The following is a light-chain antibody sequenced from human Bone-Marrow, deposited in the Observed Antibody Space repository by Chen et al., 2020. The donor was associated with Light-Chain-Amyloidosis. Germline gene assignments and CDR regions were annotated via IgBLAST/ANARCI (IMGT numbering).Light chain of an antibody. J-gene: IGLJ3*02. CDR2: LNSAGSH. Sequence: QLVVTQSPYASASLGASVKLTCTLSSGHSNYAVAWHQQQPEKGPRYLMKLNSAGSHNKGDGIPDRFSGSSSGAERYRTISSLQSEDAADYFCQTWGTGIQVFGGGTKLTVL. CDR3: QTWGTGIQV. CDR1: SGHSNYA. V-gene: IGLV4-69*01.